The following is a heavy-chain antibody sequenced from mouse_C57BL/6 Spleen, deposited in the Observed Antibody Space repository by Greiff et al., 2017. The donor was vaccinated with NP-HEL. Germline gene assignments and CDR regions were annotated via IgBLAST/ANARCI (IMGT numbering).Heavy chain of an antibody. J-gene: IGHJ2*01. CDR3: ARGGYYGSSLFDY. D-gene: IGHD1-1*01. V-gene: IGHV14-3*01. Sequence: VTLKESVAELVRPGASVKLSCTASGFNIKNTYMHWVKQRPEQGLEWIGRIDPANGNTKYAPKFQGKATITADTSSNTAYLQLSSLTSEDTAIYYCARGGYYGSSLFDYWGQGTTLTVSS. CDR1: GFNIKNTY. CDR2: IDPANGNT.